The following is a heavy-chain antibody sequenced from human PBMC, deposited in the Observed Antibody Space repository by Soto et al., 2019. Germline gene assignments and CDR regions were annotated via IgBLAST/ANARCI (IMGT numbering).Heavy chain of an antibody. CDR1: GFTFSSYA. CDR3: AKDIPGVEFYCSSTSCYTPGGDY. D-gene: IGHD2-2*02. J-gene: IGHJ4*02. V-gene: IGHV3-23*01. Sequence: GGSLRHSCGASGFTFSSYAMSWVRQAPGKGLEWVSAISGSGGSTYYADSVKGRFTISRDNSKNTLYLQMNSLRAEDTAVYYCAKDIPGVEFYCSSTSCYTPGGDYWGQGTLVTVSS. CDR2: ISGSGGST.